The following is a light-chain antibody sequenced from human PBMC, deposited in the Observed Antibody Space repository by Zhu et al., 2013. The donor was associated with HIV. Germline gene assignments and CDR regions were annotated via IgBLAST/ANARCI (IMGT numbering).Light chain of an antibody. CDR1: QDIRNH. CDR3: QQYDNLPLT. Sequence: DIQMTQSPSSLSASVGDRVTITCRASQDIRNHLGWYQQKPGKAPRRLIYLASTLQSGVPSRFSGSGSGTDFTFTISSLQPEDIATYYCQQYDNLPLTFGGGTKVEIK. J-gene: IGKJ4*01. CDR2: LAS. V-gene: IGKV1-17*01.